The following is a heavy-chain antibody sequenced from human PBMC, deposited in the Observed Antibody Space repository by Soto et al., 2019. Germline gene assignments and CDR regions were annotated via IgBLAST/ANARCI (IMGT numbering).Heavy chain of an antibody. Sequence: QVPLVESGGGVVQPGRSLRLSCAASGFNFSNYGMHWVRQAPGKGLEWVAVVSYDGSSKFYADSVKGRFTISRDNSKNTLYLQMSSLRAEDTAVYYCAKLTTYYDFWSGYYTNWFDPRGQGTLVTVSS. D-gene: IGHD3-3*01. CDR3: AKLTTYYDFWSGYYTNWFDP. J-gene: IGHJ5*02. V-gene: IGHV3-30*18. CDR2: VSYDGSSK. CDR1: GFNFSNYG.